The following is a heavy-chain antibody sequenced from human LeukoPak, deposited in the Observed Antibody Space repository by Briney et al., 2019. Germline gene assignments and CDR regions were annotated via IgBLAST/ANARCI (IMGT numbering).Heavy chain of an antibody. J-gene: IGHJ4*02. CDR3: ARYLEYYYGSGSYGSHTRQDYYFDY. CDR2: IYYSGST. Sequence: SETLSLACTVSGGSISSYYWSWIRQPPGKGLEWIGYIYYSGSTNYNPSLKSRVTISVDTSKNQFSLKLSSVTAADTAVYYCARYLEYYYGSGSYGSHTRQDYYFDYWGQGTLVTVSS. CDR1: GGSISSYY. D-gene: IGHD3-10*01. V-gene: IGHV4-59*08.